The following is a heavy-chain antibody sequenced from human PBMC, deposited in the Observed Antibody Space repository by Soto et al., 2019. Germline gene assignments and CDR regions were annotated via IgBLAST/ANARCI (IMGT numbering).Heavy chain of an antibody. D-gene: IGHD6-19*01. Sequence: GGSLRLSCAASGFTFRSYAMSWVRQAPGKGLEWVSAISGSGDTTYYADSVQGRFTISRDNSKNTLYLQMNSLRAEDTAVYYCATPNSSGWYYFDYWGQGTLVTVSS. CDR2: ISGSGDTT. CDR3: ATPNSSGWYYFDY. V-gene: IGHV3-23*01. CDR1: GFTFRSYA. J-gene: IGHJ4*02.